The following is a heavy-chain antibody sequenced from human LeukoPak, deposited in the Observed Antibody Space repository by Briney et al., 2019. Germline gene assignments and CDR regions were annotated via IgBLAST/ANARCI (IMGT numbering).Heavy chain of an antibody. CDR3: ARGDDYGDYFY. V-gene: IGHV1-18*01. D-gene: IGHD4-17*01. CDR2: ISAYNGNT. CDR1: GYTFSSYG. J-gene: IGHJ4*02. Sequence: ASVKVSCKASGYTFSSYGISWVRQAPGQGLEWMGWISAYNGNTNYTQKLQGRLTMTTDTPTSTAYMELRSLRSDDTAVYYCARGDDYGDYFYWGQGTLVTVSS.